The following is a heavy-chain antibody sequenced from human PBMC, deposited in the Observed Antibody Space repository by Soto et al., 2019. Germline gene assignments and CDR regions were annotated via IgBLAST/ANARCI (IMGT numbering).Heavy chain of an antibody. D-gene: IGHD3-3*01. J-gene: IGHJ4*02. CDR3: ARRDYDFWSGYRVDY. Sequence: SETLSLTCAVYGGSFSGYYWSWIRQPPGKGLEWIGEINHSGSTNYNPSLKSRVTISVDTSKNQFSLKLSSVTAADTAVYYCARRDYDFWSGYRVDYWGQGTLVTVSS. CDR1: GGSFSGYY. CDR2: INHSGST. V-gene: IGHV4-34*01.